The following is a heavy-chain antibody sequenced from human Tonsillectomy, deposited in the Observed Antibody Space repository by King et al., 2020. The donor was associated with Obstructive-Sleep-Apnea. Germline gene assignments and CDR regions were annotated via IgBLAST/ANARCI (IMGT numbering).Heavy chain of an antibody. CDR3: ARDGESSGWYNAFDI. D-gene: IGHD6-19*01. Sequence: QLVQSGGGVVQPGRSLRLSCAASGFTFSNYGMHWVRQAPVKGLEWVSLMWYDGSNKYYADSVKGRFTISRDNSKNTLYLQMNSLRAEDTAVYFCARDGESSGWYNAFDIWGQGTMVTVSS. J-gene: IGHJ3*02. CDR1: GFTFSNYG. CDR2: MWYDGSNK. V-gene: IGHV3-33*01.